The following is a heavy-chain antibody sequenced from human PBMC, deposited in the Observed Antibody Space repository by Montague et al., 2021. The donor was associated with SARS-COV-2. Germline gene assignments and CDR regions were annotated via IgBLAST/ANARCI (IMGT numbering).Heavy chain of an antibody. Sequence: SLRLSCAASGFTFSSYGMHWVRQAPGKGLEWVAVIWYDGSNKYYADSVKGRFTISRDNSKNTLYLQMNSLRAEDTAVYYCARDRVRAAAGTRYYFDYWGQGTLGTVSS. CDR1: GFTFSSYG. CDR2: IWYDGSNK. CDR3: ARDRVRAAAGTRYYFDY. J-gene: IGHJ4*02. V-gene: IGHV3-33*01. D-gene: IGHD6-13*01.